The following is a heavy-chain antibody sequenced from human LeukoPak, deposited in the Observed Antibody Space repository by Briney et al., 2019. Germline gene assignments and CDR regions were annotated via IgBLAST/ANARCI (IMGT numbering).Heavy chain of an antibody. Sequence: PGGSLRLSCAASGFTFSSYGMHWVRLAPGKGLEWVSVISDEGSNKYYADSVKGRFTISRDNSKNTLYLQMNSLRGEDTAVYYCARGFCSSTTCHPDYWGQGTLVTVSS. CDR2: ISDEGSNK. D-gene: IGHD2-2*01. CDR1: GFTFSSYG. CDR3: ARGFCSSTTCHPDY. V-gene: IGHV3-30*03. J-gene: IGHJ4*02.